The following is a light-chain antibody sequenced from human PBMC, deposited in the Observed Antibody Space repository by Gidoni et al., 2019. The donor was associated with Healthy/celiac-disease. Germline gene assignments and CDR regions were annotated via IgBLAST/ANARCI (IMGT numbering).Light chain of an antibody. CDR2: GAS. J-gene: IGKJ1*01. V-gene: IGKV3-20*01. CDR1: QSVSSTY. Sequence: EIVLTQSPGTLSLSTGERATLSCRASQSVSSTYLAWYQKKHGQAPRLIIYGASSRVTGVPDRFSGSGSGTDFTLTIRRLAPEDFAVYYCQQGAFGQGTKVEMK. CDR3: QQGA.